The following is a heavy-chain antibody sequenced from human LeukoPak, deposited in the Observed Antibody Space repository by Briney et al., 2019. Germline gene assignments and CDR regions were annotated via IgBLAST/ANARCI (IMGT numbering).Heavy chain of an antibody. CDR2: MSYDGSDI. V-gene: IGHV3-30*04. CDR1: GFTFNRYA. Sequence: GRSLRLSCAASGFTFNRYAMHWVRQAPGKGLEWVAVMSYDGSDIHYTDSVKGRFTISRDNSKNTLYLQMNSLRTEDTALYYCARDALGAIDYWGQGTLVTVSS. D-gene: IGHD3-3*01. J-gene: IGHJ4*02. CDR3: ARDALGAIDY.